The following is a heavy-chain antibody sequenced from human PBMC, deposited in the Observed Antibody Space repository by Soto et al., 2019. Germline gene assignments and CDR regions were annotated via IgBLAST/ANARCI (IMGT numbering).Heavy chain of an antibody. V-gene: IGHV3-21*01. CDR2: ISATSTYI. J-gene: IGHJ4*01. D-gene: IGHD3-9*01. CDR1: SFNFTSYS. Sequence: LTISCAGSSFNFTSYSLNWVRQSPGKGLEWVSSISATSTYIFYADSVKGRFTISRDNAQNSVSLQMNSLRAEDTALYYCARVNSATGSMHFDHWGHGTLVPVSS. CDR3: ARVNSATGSMHFDH.